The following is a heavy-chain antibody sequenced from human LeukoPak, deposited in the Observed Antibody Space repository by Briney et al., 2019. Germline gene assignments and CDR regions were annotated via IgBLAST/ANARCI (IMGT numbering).Heavy chain of an antibody. Sequence: PGGSLRLSCAASGFSFSSYAMSWVRQAPGKGLEWVSVISNSGGTTLYADSVKGRFTISRDNSKNTLYLQMNSLRAEDTAVYYCAKDGLRYFDWLLGGFYFDYWGQGTLVTVSS. CDR2: ISNSGGTT. CDR1: GFSFSSYA. D-gene: IGHD3-9*01. V-gene: IGHV3-23*01. CDR3: AKDGLRYFDWLLGGFYFDY. J-gene: IGHJ4*02.